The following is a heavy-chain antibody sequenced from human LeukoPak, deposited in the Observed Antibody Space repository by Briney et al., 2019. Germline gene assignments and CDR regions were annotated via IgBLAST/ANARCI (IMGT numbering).Heavy chain of an antibody. CDR2: TDQGGSTK. CDR3: VRDKGGRSGAIYYDAFDV. D-gene: IGHD1-26*01. CDR1: GFTFSSYS. V-gene: IGHV3-7*01. Sequence: GGSLRLSCAASGFTFSSYSMNWVRQAPGKGLEWVANTDQGGSTKYYVDSLKGRFTISRDNAKNSLYLQMNSLRAEDTAVYYCVRDKGGRSGAIYYDAFDVWGQGTIVTVSS. J-gene: IGHJ3*01.